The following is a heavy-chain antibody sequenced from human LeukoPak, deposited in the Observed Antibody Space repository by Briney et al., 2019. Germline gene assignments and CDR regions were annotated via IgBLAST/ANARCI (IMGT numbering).Heavy chain of an antibody. D-gene: IGHD5-24*01. V-gene: IGHV4-31*03. CDR2: IYYSGST. CDR3: ARNFRDGYNPTDY. Sequence: PSQTLSLTCTVSGGSISSGGYYWSWIRQHPGKGLEWIGYIYYSGSTYYNPSLKSRVTISVDTSKNQFSLKLSSVTAADTAVYYCARNFRDGYNPTDYWGQGTLVTVSS. CDR1: GGSISSGGYY. J-gene: IGHJ4*02.